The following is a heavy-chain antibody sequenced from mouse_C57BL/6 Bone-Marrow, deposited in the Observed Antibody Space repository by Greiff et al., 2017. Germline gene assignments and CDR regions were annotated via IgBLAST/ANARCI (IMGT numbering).Heavy chain of an antibody. CDR2: ISYSGST. CDR3: ARWGITTVVADEDYFDY. D-gene: IGHD1-1*01. CDR1: GYSITSDY. V-gene: IGHV3-8*01. Sequence: EVHLVESGPGLAKPSQTLSLTCSVTGYSITSDYWNWIRKFPGNKLEYMGYISYSGSTYYNPSLKSRISITRDTSKNQYYLQLNSVTTEDTATYYCARWGITTVVADEDYFDYWGQGTTLTVSS. J-gene: IGHJ2*01.